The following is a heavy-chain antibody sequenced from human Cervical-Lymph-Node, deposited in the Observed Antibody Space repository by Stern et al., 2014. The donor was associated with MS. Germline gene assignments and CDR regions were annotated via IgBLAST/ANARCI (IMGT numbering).Heavy chain of an antibody. V-gene: IGHV1-2*02. CDR3: ARISLGSGIDY. D-gene: IGHD1-26*01. J-gene: IGHJ4*02. CDR1: ENTFTGYY. CDR2: IYPNSGAT. Sequence: QMQLVQSVAEVKQPGASMKVTCQASENTFTGYYIHWVRQAPGQGLEWMGWIYPNSGATNYAQRFQDRVSLTSDTSNTLAYMELDRLTSDDTAVYYCARISLGSGIDYWGQGSLVTVSS.